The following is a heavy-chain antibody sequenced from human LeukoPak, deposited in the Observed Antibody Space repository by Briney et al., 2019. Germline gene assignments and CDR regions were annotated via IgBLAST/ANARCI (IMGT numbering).Heavy chain of an antibody. J-gene: IGHJ2*01. CDR3: ARVAQKLERIAVAGTSEWRANWYFDL. CDR2: IDTSGSK. V-gene: IGHV4-39*07. CDR1: GGSISSSSYY. D-gene: IGHD6-19*01. Sequence: SEPLSLTCTVSGGSISSSSYYWGWIRQPPGKGLECIGRIDTSGSKNYNPSLKSRVTMSVDTSKNQLSLKLSSVTAADTAVYYCARVAQKLERIAVAGTSEWRANWYFDLWGRGTLVTVSS.